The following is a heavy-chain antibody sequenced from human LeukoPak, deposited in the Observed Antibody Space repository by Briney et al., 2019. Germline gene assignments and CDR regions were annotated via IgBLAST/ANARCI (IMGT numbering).Heavy chain of an antibody. V-gene: IGHV1-2*02. J-gene: IGHJ4*02. CDR3: ARVRWYSSGWYSF. D-gene: IGHD6-19*01. CDR1: GYTFTGDY. CDR2: INPNSGGT. Sequence: ASVKVSCKASGYTFTGDYMHWVRQAPGQGLEWMGWINPNSGGTNYAQKFQGRVTMTRDTSISTAYMELSRLRSDDTAVYYCARVRWYSSGWYSFWGQGTLVTVSS.